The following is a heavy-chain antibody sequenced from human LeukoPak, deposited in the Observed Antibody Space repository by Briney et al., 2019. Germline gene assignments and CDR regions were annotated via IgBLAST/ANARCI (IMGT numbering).Heavy chain of an antibody. J-gene: IGHJ3*02. V-gene: IGHV3-21*01. CDR2: ISSSSSYI. CDR1: GLTLSSNT. CDR3: ARGIVGDSAFDI. Sequence: PGGSLSPSGAASGLTLSSNTMTWFRQAPGKGLEWASSISSSSSYIYYADSVKGRFTISRDNAKNSLYLQMNSLRAEDTAVYYCARGIVGDSAFDIWGQGTMVTVSS. D-gene: IGHD3-22*01.